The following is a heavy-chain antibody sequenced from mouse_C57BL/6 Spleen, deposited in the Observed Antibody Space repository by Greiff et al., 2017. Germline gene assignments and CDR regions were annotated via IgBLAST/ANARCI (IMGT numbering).Heavy chain of an antibody. V-gene: IGHV1-55*01. D-gene: IGHD2-5*01. CDR3: AYYSNYDWYFDV. J-gene: IGHJ1*03. CDR1: GYTFTSYW. CDR2: IYPGSGST. Sequence: QVQLQQPGAELVQPGASVQMSCKASGYTFTSYWITWVKQRPGQGLEWIGDIYPGSGSTNYNEKFKSKATLTVDTSSSTAYMQLGILTSEDSAFYFCAYYSNYDWYFDVWGTGTTVTVSS.